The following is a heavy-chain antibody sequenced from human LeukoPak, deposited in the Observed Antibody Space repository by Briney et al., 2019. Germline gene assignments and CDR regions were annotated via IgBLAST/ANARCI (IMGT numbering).Heavy chain of an antibody. D-gene: IGHD3-22*01. J-gene: IGHJ4*02. V-gene: IGHV5-51*01. CDR1: GYSFTSYW. CDR3: ATGPYYCDSSGYYDGRDY. Sequence: GESLKISCKGSGYSFTSYWIGWVRQMPGKGLEWMGIIYPGDTDTRYSPSFQGQVTISADKSISNAYLQWSSLKASDTAMYYCATGPYYCDSSGYYDGRDYWGQGTLVTVSS. CDR2: IYPGDTDT.